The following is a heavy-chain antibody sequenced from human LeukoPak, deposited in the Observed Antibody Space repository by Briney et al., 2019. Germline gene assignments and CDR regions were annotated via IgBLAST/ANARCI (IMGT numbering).Heavy chain of an antibody. CDR2: IDTYGRST. CDR1: GYTFISYG. D-gene: IGHD6-13*01. CDR3: ARPNTDAAGYYFDY. V-gene: IGHV1-18*01. Sequence: ASVKVSCKASGYTFISYGVSWVRQAPGQGLEWMGWIDTYGRSTHYAQNLQGRATVTTDTSTTTVYLELRSLRSDDTAVYYCARPNTDAAGYYFDYWGQGTLVTVSS. J-gene: IGHJ4*02.